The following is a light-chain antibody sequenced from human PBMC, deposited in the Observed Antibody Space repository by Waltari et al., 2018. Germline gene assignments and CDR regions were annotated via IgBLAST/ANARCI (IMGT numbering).Light chain of an antibody. CDR2: DVD. Sequence: QSALTQPASVSGSPGQSITIDCAGTSSEIGGYNYVAWYQQHPGRVPKLLIYDVDNRPSGISDRFSGSKSGNTASLTISGLQAEDEADYFCSSYTDSRTGVFGGGTKLTVL. CDR1: SSEIGGYNY. J-gene: IGLJ3*02. CDR3: SSYTDSRTGV. V-gene: IGLV2-14*03.